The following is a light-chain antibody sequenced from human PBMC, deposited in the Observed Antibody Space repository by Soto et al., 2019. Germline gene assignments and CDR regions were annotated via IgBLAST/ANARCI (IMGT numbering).Light chain of an antibody. J-gene: IGKJ4*01. CDR3: PQYDSSFT. Sequence: IVLTQSPATLSLSPGERATLSCTASQHVTTTYIAWYQKKFCQAPRLLIYGASSRATGTPERFTGGGVGTDFTLTVSRVEPEDFAVYYCPQYDSSFTGGGGTKVEMK. V-gene: IGKV3-20*01. CDR2: GAS. CDR1: QHVTTTY.